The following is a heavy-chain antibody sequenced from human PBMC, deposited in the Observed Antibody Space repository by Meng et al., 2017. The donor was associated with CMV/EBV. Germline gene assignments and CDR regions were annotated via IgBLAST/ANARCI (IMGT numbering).Heavy chain of an antibody. CDR3: ARGPTMPQLVVRY. CDR1: GFTFRDYN. CDR2: ISSSSSYT. J-gene: IGHJ4*02. V-gene: IGHV3-11*05. D-gene: IGHD6-6*01. Sequence: HVQLVEAWGGLLKPCVSLISFCSDSGFTFRDYNKSWIRQASGKGLGWVSNISSSSSYTNYADSVKGRFTISRDNAKNSLYLQMNSLRAEDTAVYYCARGPTMPQLVVRYWGQGTLVTVSS.